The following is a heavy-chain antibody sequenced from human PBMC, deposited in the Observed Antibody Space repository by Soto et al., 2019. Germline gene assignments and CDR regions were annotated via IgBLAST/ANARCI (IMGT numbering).Heavy chain of an antibody. CDR1: GDSISGSPYF. CDR3: ARLQAAVPHY. Sequence: QVQLQESGPGLVMPSETLSLTCTVSGDSISGSPYFWGWIRQPPGKRLEWIGSIFYDGYTLYTPSLESRVTISVDTYKNQFSLKLTSVAAADTAIYFCARLQAAVPHYWGQGILVTVSS. J-gene: IGHJ4*02. D-gene: IGHD6-13*01. V-gene: IGHV4-39*01. CDR2: IFYDGYT.